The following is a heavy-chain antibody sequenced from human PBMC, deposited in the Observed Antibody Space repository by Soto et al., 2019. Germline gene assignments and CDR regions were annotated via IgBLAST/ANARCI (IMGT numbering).Heavy chain of an antibody. Sequence: QVQLVESGGGVVQPGRSLRLSCAASGFTFSSYAMHWVRQAPGKGLEWVAVISYDGSNKYYADSVKGRFTISRDNSKNALYLQMNSLRAEDTAVYYCASLTYYGDWFDPWGQGTLVTVSS. CDR2: ISYDGSNK. D-gene: IGHD4-17*01. CDR1: GFTFSSYA. J-gene: IGHJ5*02. V-gene: IGHV3-30-3*01. CDR3: ASLTYYGDWFDP.